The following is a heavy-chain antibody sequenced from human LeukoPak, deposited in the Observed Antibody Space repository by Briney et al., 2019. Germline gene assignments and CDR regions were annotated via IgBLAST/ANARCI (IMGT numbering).Heavy chain of an antibody. CDR3: ASLDY. CDR2: IKDDGSEK. CDR1: GFNFKYYW. V-gene: IGHV3-7*01. J-gene: IGHJ4*02. Sequence: PGGSLRLSCAAPGFNFKYYWMSWVRQAPGKGLEWVANIKDDGSEKYYVDSVKGRFTISRDNAKNSPYLQMNSLRVEDTAVYFCASLDYWGQGTLVTVSS.